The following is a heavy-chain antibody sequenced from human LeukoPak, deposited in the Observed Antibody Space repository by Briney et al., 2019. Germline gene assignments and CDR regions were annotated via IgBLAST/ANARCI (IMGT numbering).Heavy chain of an antibody. V-gene: IGHV4-39*01. J-gene: IGHJ5*01. CDR3: TRQLSWASDTGDS. Sequence: PSETLSLICNVSGGSISGSRRYWGWVRQPPGGGLEWIGSIRYIGTTYYSPSLQSRLTISVDNSQNQFSLKLESVTAADTSMYYCTRQLSWASDTGDSRGQGTLVTVSS. CDR2: IRYIGTT. D-gene: IGHD6-13*01. CDR1: GGSISGSRRY.